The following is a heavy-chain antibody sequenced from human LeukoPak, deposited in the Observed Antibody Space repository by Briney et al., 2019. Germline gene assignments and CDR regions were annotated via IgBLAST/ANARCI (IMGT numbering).Heavy chain of an antibody. CDR3: ARVLSTMVRGVIIYYFDY. V-gene: IGHV4-59*01. J-gene: IGHJ4*02. Sequence: SETLSLTCTASGGSISSYYWSWIRQPPGKGLEWIGYTYYSRRTNYSPTLKSRLTISLVTSKNQFSLRLSSVTAADTAVYYCARVLSTMVRGVIIYYFDYWGQGTLVTVSS. CDR1: GGSISSYY. CDR2: TYYSRRT. D-gene: IGHD3-10*01.